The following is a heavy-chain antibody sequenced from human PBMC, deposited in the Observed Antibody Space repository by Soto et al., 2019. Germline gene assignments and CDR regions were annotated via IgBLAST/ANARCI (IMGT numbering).Heavy chain of an antibody. CDR1: GYTFTSYA. J-gene: IGHJ4*02. V-gene: IGHV1-3*01. Sequence: QVQLVQSGAEVKKPGASVKVSCKASGYTFTSYAMHWVRQAPGQRLEWMGWINAGNGNTKYSQNFQGRVTITRDTSASIAYMELSSLRSEDTAVYFCARGPGGPDGPGDYWGQGALVTVSS. CDR3: ARGPGGPDGPGDY. D-gene: IGHD2-15*01. CDR2: INAGNGNT.